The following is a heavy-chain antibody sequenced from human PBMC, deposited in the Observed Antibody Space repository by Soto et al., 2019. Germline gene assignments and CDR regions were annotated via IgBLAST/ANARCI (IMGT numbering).Heavy chain of an antibody. V-gene: IGHV3-23*01. D-gene: IGHD2-15*01. Sequence: EVQLLESGGGVVQPGGSLRLSCAASGFSFSSNAMTWVCQAPGQGLEWVSTIGSGGTTYYADSVKGRFTISRDNSKNTQSLQMNSLRVEDTGVYYCAKLGFCSGGTCHLDYYNGVDVWGQGTTVTVSS. CDR1: GFSFSSNA. J-gene: IGHJ6*02. CDR2: IGSGGTT. CDR3: AKLGFCSGGTCHLDYYNGVDV.